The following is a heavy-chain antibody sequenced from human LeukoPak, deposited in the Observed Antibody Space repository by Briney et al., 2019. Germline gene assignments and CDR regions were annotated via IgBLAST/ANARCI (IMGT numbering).Heavy chain of an antibody. J-gene: IGHJ6*02. CDR3: ARATMIVPHFPYYYYYYGMDV. CDR2: INHSGST. Sequence: SETLSLTCAVYGGSFSGYYWSWIRQPPGKGLEWIGEINHSGSTNYNPSLKSRVTISVDTSKNQFSLKLSSVTAADTAVYYCARATMIVPHFPYYYYYYGMDVWGRGTTVTVSS. CDR1: GGSFSGYY. D-gene: IGHD3-22*01. V-gene: IGHV4-34*01.